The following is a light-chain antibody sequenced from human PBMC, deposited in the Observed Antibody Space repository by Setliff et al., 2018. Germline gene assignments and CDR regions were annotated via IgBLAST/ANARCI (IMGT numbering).Light chain of an antibody. V-gene: IGLV2-14*03. CDR2: DVT. J-gene: IGLJ1*01. CDR1: SSDVGGYSY. CDR3: SSYTTSGTYV. Sequence: QSALTQPASVSGSPGQWITISCSGTSSDVGGYSYVSWYQQHPGKAPKLMIYDVTNRPSGISNRFSGSKSGNTASLTISGLQAEDDADYYCSSYTTSGTYVFGTGTKVTVL.